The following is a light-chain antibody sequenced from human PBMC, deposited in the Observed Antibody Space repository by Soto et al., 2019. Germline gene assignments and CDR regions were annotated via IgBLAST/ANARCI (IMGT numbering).Light chain of an antibody. CDR2: DAS. J-gene: IGKJ5*01. CDR3: QQYNNWPPIA. Sequence: EILMTQSPGTLSVSPGERATLSCRASQSVRSTLAWYQQKPGQAPRLLIYDASTRSTGIPARFSGSGSGTEFTLTISSLQSEDFAVYYCQQYNNWPPIAFGQGTRLEIK. V-gene: IGKV3-15*01. CDR1: QSVRST.